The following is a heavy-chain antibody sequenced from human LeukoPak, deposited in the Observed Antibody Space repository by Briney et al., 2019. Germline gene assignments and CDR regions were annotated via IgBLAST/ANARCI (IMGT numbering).Heavy chain of an antibody. Sequence: SVKVSCKASGDTFSSYAISWVRQAPGQGPEWMGGIIPIFGTANYAQKFQGRVTITADESTSTAYMELSSLRSEDTAVYYCARGAQRFLEWDNWFDPWGQGTLVTVSS. V-gene: IGHV1-69*13. CDR3: ARGAQRFLEWDNWFDP. J-gene: IGHJ5*02. D-gene: IGHD3-3*01. CDR1: GDTFSSYA. CDR2: IIPIFGTA.